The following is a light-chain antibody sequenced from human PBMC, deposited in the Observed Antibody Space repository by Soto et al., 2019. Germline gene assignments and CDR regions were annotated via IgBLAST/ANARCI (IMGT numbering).Light chain of an antibody. J-gene: IGKJ4*01. CDR1: QSINIY. CDR2: VAS. V-gene: IGKV1-39*01. CDR3: QQSFSTPQT. Sequence: DIQMTQSPSSLSASVGDSVTITCRASQSINIYLSWYQQKPGKAPKLLINVASTLQGGVPSRFSGSGSVTEFTLAISSLQPEDSETYYCQQSFSTPQTFGGGTRVEIK.